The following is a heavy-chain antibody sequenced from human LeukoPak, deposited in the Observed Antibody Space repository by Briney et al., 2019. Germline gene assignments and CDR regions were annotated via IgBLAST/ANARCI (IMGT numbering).Heavy chain of an antibody. Sequence: PGGSLRLSCAASGFTFSRYAMSWVRQAPGKGLEWVSGISGSGASTYYADSVKGRFTISRGNSKNTLYLQMNSLRAEDTAVYSCAKETDYNYIYCFDHWGQGTLVTVSS. CDR2: ISGSGAST. V-gene: IGHV3-23*01. D-gene: IGHD5-24*01. J-gene: IGHJ4*02. CDR3: AKETDYNYIYCFDH. CDR1: GFTFSRYA.